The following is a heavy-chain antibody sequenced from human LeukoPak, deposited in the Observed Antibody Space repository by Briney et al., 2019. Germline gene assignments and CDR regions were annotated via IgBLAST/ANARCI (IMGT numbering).Heavy chain of an antibody. CDR2: ISSSSSYI. Sequence: GGSLRLSCAASGFTFSSYSMNWVRQAPGKGLEWVSSISSSSSYIYYADSVKGRFTISRDNAKNSLYLQMNSLRAEDTAVYYCARGEVVVVPAALDYWGQGTLVTVSP. J-gene: IGHJ4*02. V-gene: IGHV3-21*01. CDR1: GFTFSSYS. D-gene: IGHD2-2*01. CDR3: ARGEVVVVPAALDY.